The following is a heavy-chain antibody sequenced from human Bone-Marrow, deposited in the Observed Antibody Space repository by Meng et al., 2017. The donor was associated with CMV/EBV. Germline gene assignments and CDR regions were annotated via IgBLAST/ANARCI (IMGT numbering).Heavy chain of an antibody. D-gene: IGHD2-2*01. V-gene: IGHV3-30*02. J-gene: IGHJ6*02. Sequence: GESLKISCAASGFTFSSYGMHWVRQAPGKGLEWVAFIRYDGSNKYYADSVKGRFTISRDNSKNTLYLQMNSLRAEDTAVYYCARGDLAYCSSTSCHYGMDVWGQGTTVTVSS. CDR3: ARGDLAYCSSTSCHYGMDV. CDR2: IRYDGSNK. CDR1: GFTFSSYG.